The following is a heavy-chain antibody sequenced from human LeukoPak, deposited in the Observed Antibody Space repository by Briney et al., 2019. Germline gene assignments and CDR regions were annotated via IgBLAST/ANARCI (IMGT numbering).Heavy chain of an antibody. CDR1: GGSFSGYY. Sequence: SETLSLTCAVYGGSFSGYYWSWIRQPAGKGLEWIGRIYTSGTTNYNPSLKSRVTISLDTSKNHFSLKLSSVTAADTAVYYCARAIWFGEGHDYWGQGTLVTVSS. D-gene: IGHD3-10*01. CDR3: ARAIWFGEGHDY. J-gene: IGHJ4*02. V-gene: IGHV4-59*10. CDR2: IYTSGTT.